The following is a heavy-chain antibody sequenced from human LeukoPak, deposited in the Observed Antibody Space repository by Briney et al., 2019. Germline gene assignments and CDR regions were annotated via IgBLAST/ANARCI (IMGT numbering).Heavy chain of an antibody. CDR2: INPNSGGT. V-gene: IGHV1-2*04. J-gene: IGHJ3*02. CDR3: ARSLTGYYKDAFDI. D-gene: IGHD3-9*01. CDR1: GYTFTGYY. Sequence: ASVKVSCKASGYTFTGYYMHWVRQAPGQGLEWMGRINPNSGGTNYAQKFQGWVTMTRDTSISTAYMELSRLRSDDTAVYYCARSLTGYYKDAFDIWGQGTMVTVSS.